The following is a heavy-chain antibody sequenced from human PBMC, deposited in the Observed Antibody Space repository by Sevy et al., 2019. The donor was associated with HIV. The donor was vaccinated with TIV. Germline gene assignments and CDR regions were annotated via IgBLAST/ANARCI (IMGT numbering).Heavy chain of an antibody. Sequence: GESLKISCATSGFIFSNYAMSWVRQAPGKGLEWVSDISGSGGTTYYADAVRGRFTISRDNSKNTLYLQMDSLRAEDTAVYYCAKLQSGDCSRTSCRDYYFDSWGQRTLVTVSS. J-gene: IGHJ4*02. CDR1: GFIFSNYA. CDR3: AKLQSGDCSRTSCRDYYFDS. CDR2: ISGSGGTT. V-gene: IGHV3-23*01. D-gene: IGHD2-2*01.